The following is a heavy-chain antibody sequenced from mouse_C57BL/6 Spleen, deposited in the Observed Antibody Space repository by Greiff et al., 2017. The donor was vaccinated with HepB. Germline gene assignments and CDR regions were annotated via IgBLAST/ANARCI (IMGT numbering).Heavy chain of an antibody. J-gene: IGHJ2*01. D-gene: IGHD1-1*01. CDR1: GYAFSSSW. CDR2: IYPGDGDT. CDR3: ASYLDLPYGSSSFDY. V-gene: IGHV1-82*01. Sequence: QVQLQQSGPELVQPGASVKISCKASGYAFSSSWMNWVKQRPGKGLEWIGRIYPGDGDTNYNGKFKGKATLTAAKSSRTAYMQLSSLTSEDSAVYFCASYLDLPYGSSSFDYWGQGTTLTVSS.